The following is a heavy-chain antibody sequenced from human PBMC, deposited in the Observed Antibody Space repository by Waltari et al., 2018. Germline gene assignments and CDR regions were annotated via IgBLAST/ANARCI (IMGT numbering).Heavy chain of an antibody. CDR1: GGSFSGYS. V-gene: IGHV4-34*01. Sequence: QVQLQQWGAGLLKPSETLSLTCAVYGGSFSGYSWSWIRPPPGKGMEWMGESNHSGSANYHPALVSRVPIAGAASQQQVSLMRCFVTAADAVVYYCASGGSHYYYYYYKDVWGKGTTVTISS. CDR3: ASGGSHYYYYYYKDV. D-gene: IGHD3-10*01. J-gene: IGHJ6*03. CDR2: SNHSGSA.